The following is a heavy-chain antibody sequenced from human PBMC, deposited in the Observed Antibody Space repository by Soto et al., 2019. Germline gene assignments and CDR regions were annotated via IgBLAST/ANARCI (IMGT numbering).Heavy chain of an antibody. J-gene: IGHJ4*02. V-gene: IGHV1-69*13. Sequence: PVKFASTACGGAFSIYAISLVRQAPGEGLEWMGGIIPIFGTANYAQKFQGRFTTTADESTSTAYMELSSLRSEDTAVYYCDCGSYRYYFDYWGQGTLVTVSS. CDR1: GGAFSIYA. D-gene: IGHD1-26*01. CDR3: DCGSYRYYFDY. CDR2: IIPIFGTA.